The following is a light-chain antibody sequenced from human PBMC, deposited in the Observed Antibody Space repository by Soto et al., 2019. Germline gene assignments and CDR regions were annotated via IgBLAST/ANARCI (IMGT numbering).Light chain of an antibody. CDR2: DAS. CDR3: QQRSNWPRGGYT. Sequence: EIVLTQSPATLSLSPGERATLSCRASQRVSSYLAWYQQKPGQAPRLLIYDASNRVTGIPARFSGSGSGTDFTLTISSLEPEAFAVYYCQQRSNWPRGGYTFGQVTKLEIK. V-gene: IGKV3-11*01. CDR1: QRVSSY. J-gene: IGKJ2*01.